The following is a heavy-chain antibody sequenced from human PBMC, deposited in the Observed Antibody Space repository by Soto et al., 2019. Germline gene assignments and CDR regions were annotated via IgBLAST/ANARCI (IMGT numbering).Heavy chain of an antibody. CDR3: ARASRIALAGNDYDY. V-gene: IGHV1-2*04. CDR2: INPNSGGT. Sequence: QVQLVQSGAEVKKPGASVKVSCKASGYTFTGYYMHWVRQAPGQGLEWMGWINPNSGGTNYAQKLQGWGTMTRHTSISPAYMELSRLRSDDTPVYYCARASRIALAGNDYDYWGQGTLVTVSS. J-gene: IGHJ4*02. CDR1: GYTFTGYY. D-gene: IGHD6-19*01.